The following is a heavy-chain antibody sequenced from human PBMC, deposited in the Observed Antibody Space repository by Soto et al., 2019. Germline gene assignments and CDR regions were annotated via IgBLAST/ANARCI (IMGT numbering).Heavy chain of an antibody. Sequence: PGGSLRLSCAASGFNFNSHTINWVRQAPGKRLEWLSSISSSGSISSTDSVRGRFTISRDNAKNSVYLQINSLRAEDTAVYFCARDCSGGSCYPGMDVWGQGTTVTVSS. J-gene: IGHJ6*02. V-gene: IGHV3-21*01. CDR3: ARDCSGGSCYPGMDV. D-gene: IGHD2-15*01. CDR1: GFNFNSHT. CDR2: ISSSGSI.